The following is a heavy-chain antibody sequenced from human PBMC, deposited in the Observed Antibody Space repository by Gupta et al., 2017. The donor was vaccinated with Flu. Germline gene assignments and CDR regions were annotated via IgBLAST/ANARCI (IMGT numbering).Heavy chain of an antibody. CDR3: AAGPNWDAVGHYFGY. D-gene: IGHD1-26*01. CDR1: GFTFTNYA. V-gene: IGHV3-23*01. Sequence: EVQLLESGGGFVQPGGSLRLSCALFGFTFTNYAMKWVRQAPGKGLEWVSAISGRGGTTYYADSVKGRFTMSRDNSKNTVYLQMNSLRAEDTAVYYCAAGPNWDAVGHYFGYWGQGTLVTVSS. CDR2: ISGRGGTT. J-gene: IGHJ4*02.